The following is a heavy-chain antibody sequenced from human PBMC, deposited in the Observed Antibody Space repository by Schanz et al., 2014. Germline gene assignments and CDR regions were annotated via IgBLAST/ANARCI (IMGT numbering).Heavy chain of an antibody. CDR2: VYYSGST. D-gene: IGHD6-13*01. V-gene: IGHV4-4*07. J-gene: IGHJ4*02. Sequence: QVQLQESGPGLVKPSETLSLTCTVSGGSISSYYWSWIRQPAGKGLEWIGSVYYSGSTYYNPSLKSRVTISVDTSKTQFSLMLGSVTAADTAVYYCARAAGPVDYWGQGTLVTVSS. CDR1: GGSISSYY. CDR3: ARAAGPVDY.